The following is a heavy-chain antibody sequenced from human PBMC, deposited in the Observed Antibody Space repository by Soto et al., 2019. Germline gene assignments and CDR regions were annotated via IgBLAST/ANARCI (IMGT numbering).Heavy chain of an antibody. Sequence: SETLSLTCGVYGGSFSGYYWSWIRQPPGKGLEWIGEINHSGSTNYNPSLKSRVTISLDTSKNQFSLKLSSVTAADTAVYYCARLYGSASYNYFYDMDVWGQGTTVTVSS. CDR1: GGSFSGYY. J-gene: IGHJ6*02. CDR2: INHSGST. D-gene: IGHD3-10*01. V-gene: IGHV4-34*01. CDR3: ARLYGSASYNYFYDMDV.